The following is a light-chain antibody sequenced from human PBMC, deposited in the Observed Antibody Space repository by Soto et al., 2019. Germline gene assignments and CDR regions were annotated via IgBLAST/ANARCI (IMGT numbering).Light chain of an antibody. CDR1: QSVRSY. CDR2: GAS. V-gene: IGKV3-11*01. J-gene: IGKJ4*01. Sequence: EVVLTQSPATLSLSPGESATLSCRASQSVRSYLAWYQQKPGQAPRLLIYGASNRATGIPARFSGSGSGTDFTLTISSLEPEDFAVYYCQQRRNWLLSFGGGTKLDIK. CDR3: QQRRNWLLS.